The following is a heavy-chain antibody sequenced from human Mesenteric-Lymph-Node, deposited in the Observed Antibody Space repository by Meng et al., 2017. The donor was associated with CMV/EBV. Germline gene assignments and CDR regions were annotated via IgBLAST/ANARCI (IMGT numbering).Heavy chain of an antibody. V-gene: IGHV3-23*01. J-gene: IGHJ6*02. CDR3: AKDLRFLEWEYYGMDV. D-gene: IGHD3-3*01. CDR2: ISGSGGST. CDR1: GFTFSSYA. Sequence: GESLKISCAASGFTFSSYAMSWVRQAPGKGLEWVSAISGSGGSTYYADSVKGRFTISRDNSKNTLYLQMNSLRAEDTAVYYCAKDLRFLEWEYYGMDVWGQGTTVTVSS.